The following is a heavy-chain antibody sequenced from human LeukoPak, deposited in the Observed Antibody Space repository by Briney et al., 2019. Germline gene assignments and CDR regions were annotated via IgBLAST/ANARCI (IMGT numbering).Heavy chain of an antibody. CDR3: AGMVRDPQFDY. D-gene: IGHD3-10*01. CDR1: GDSINSYY. J-gene: IGHJ4*02. V-gene: IGHV4-59*01. Sequence: SETLSLTCTVSGDSINSYYWSWIRQPPGKGLEWIGYIYYGGSTNYNPSLKSRVTISVDTSKNQFSLKLSSVTAADTAVYYCAGMVRDPQFDYWGQGTLVTVSS. CDR2: IYYGGST.